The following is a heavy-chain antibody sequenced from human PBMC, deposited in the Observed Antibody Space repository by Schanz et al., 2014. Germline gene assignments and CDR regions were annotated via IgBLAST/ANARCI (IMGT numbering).Heavy chain of an antibody. CDR2: IIPITGIT. J-gene: IGHJ4*02. D-gene: IGHD3-22*01. Sequence: QVQLVQSGSELKKPGASVKVSCKASGDTFRIYTINWVRHAPGQGLEWMGRIIPITGITNYAQKFQGRVTFTADKSTSTAYMELSNLRSEDTAVYYCARAGQDYSDSSGYATYYFGNWGQGTLVTVSS. CDR3: ARAGQDYSDSSGYATYYFGN. CDR1: GDTFRIYT. V-gene: IGHV1-69*02.